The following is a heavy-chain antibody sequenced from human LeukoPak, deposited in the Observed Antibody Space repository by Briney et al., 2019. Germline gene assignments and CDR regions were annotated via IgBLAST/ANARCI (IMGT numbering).Heavy chain of an antibody. J-gene: IGHJ4*02. D-gene: IGHD2-2*01. V-gene: IGHV3-30*18. CDR1: GFTFSSYG. CDR2: ISYDGSNK. CDR3: AKKRSRGVVVPAAIDY. Sequence: GGSLRLSCAASGFTFSSYGMHWVRQAPGKGLEWVAVISYDGSNKYYADSVKGRFTISRDNSKNTLYLQMNSLRAEDTAVYYCAKKRSRGVVVPAAIDYWGQGTLVTAYS.